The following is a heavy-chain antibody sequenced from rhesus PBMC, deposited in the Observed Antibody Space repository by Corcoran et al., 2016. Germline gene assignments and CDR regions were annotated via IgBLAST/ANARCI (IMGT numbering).Heavy chain of an antibody. Sequence: QVQLQESGPGLVKPSETLSLTCVVSGGSISRNYWNWIRQPPGKGLEWIVRLYVGSGSTSYNPSLTSRVTSSTDTSKNQFSLKLSSVTAADTAMYYCASAYGLDSWGQGVVVTVSS. V-gene: IGHV4-147*01. J-gene: IGHJ6*01. CDR2: LYVGSGST. CDR1: GGSISRNY. CDR3: ASAYGLDS.